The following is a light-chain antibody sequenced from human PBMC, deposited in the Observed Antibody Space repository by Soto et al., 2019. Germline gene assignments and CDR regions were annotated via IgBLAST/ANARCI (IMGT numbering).Light chain of an antibody. CDR3: LHHYSYPLT. J-gene: IGKJ4*01. CDR2: AAS. CDR1: QSISSW. Sequence: DIQMTQSPSTLSASVGDRVTITCRASQSISSWLAWYQQKPGKVPKRLIYAASSLQSGVPSRFSGSGSGTEFTLTISSLRPEDFATYYCLHHYSYPLTFGGGTKVDIK. V-gene: IGKV1-5*01.